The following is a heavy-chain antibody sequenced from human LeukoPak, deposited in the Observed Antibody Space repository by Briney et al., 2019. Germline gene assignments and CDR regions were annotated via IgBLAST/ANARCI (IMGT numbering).Heavy chain of an antibody. CDR2: IIPIFGIL. CDR3: ARSLGYCSGDSCSYYGMDV. CDR1: GGTFSDDA. J-gene: IGHJ6*02. D-gene: IGHD2-15*01. V-gene: IGHV1-69*13. Sequence: SVKVSCKASGGTFSDDAITWVRQAPGQGPEWMGGIIPIFGILNYARKFQGRVTITADEFANTAYMELSSLRSDDTAVYYCARSLGYCSGDSCSYYGMDVWGQGTAVTVS.